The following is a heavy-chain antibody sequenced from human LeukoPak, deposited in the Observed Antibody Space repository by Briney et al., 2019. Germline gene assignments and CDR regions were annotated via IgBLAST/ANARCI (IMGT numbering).Heavy chain of an antibody. CDR3: AREASGGPEYFDS. Sequence: SETLSLTCAVYGGSFGAHYWSWIRQPPGQGLEWIGEINHTGSTNYNPSLKSRVTISVDTSKNQFSLNLNSVTAADTAVYYCAREASGGPEYFDSWGQGTLVTVSS. D-gene: IGHD1-26*01. V-gene: IGHV4-34*01. CDR1: GGSFGAHY. CDR2: INHTGST. J-gene: IGHJ4*02.